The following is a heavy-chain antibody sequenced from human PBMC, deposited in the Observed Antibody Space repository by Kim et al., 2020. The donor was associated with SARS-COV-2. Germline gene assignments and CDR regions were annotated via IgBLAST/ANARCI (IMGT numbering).Heavy chain of an antibody. J-gene: IGHJ5*02. V-gene: IGHV4-30-2*01. CDR1: GGSISSGGYS. CDR3: ARGGESSSSSWFDP. Sequence: SETLSLTCAVSGGSISSGGYSWSWIRQPPGKGLEWIGYIYHSGSTYYNPSLKSRVTISVDRSKNQFSLKLSSVTAADTAVYYCARGGESSSSSWFDPWGQGTLVTVSS. CDR2: IYHSGST. D-gene: IGHD6-6*01.